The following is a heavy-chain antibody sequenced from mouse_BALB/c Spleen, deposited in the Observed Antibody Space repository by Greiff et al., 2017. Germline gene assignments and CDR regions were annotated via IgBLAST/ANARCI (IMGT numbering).Heavy chain of an antibody. V-gene: IGHV1-69*01. CDR2: IDTSDSYT. CDR1: GYTFTDYW. Sequence: QVQLQQPGAELVVPGASVKMSCKASGYTFTDYWMHWVKQRPGQGLEWIGAIDTSDSYTSYNQKFKGKATLTVDESSSTAYMQLSSLTSEDSAVYYCARSTMITTGTLYYFDYWGQGTTLTVSS. CDR3: ARSTMITTGTLYYFDY. D-gene: IGHD2-4*01. J-gene: IGHJ2*01.